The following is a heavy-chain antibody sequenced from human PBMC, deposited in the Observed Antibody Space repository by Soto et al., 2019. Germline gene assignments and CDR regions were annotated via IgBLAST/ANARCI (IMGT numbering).Heavy chain of an antibody. V-gene: IGHV1-58*01. D-gene: IGHD3-22*01. J-gene: IGHJ4*02. CDR2: ITVGTGNT. CDR1: GFIFTSSS. Sequence: AVKVSCKASGFIFTSSSVQWVRQARGQRLEWIGWITVGTGNTNYAQKFQERVTITRDMSTSTAYMELSNLRSEDTAVYYCAAGDSSGYYGGWGQGTQVTVSS. CDR3: AAGDSSGYYGG.